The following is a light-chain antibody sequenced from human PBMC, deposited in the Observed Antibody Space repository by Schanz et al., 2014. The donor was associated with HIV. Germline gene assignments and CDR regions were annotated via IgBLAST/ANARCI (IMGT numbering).Light chain of an antibody. V-gene: IGLV4-69*01. Sequence: QLVLTQSPFASASLGASVKLTCTLNSGRSHHTIAWHQQQPERGPRYLMKFNSDGSYSKGDGIPDRFSGSVSGTERYLTISSLQSEDEADYYCQTWGTGIHVFGGGTKLTVL. CDR1: SGRSHHT. J-gene: IGLJ3*02. CDR2: FNSDGSY. CDR3: QTWGTGIHV.